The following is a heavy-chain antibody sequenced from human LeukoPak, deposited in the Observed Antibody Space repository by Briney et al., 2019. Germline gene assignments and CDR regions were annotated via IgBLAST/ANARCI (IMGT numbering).Heavy chain of an antibody. Sequence: GESLKISCKSAAGSFTSYWVACWGRMPGKGRQWMGIIYAGASDTTYSPSIQGQVTISADKSTRTAFLQWSRLKASDTAMYYCERRGTNEYFDLWGRGTLVTVSS. V-gene: IGHV5-51*01. J-gene: IGHJ2*01. D-gene: IGHD1-1*01. CDR2: IYAGASDT. CDR1: AGSFTSYW. CDR3: ERRGTNEYFDL.